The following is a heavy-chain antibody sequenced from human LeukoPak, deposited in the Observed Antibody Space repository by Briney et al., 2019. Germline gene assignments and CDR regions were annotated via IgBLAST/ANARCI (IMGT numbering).Heavy chain of an antibody. CDR2: ISAYNGNT. CDR1: GYTFTSYG. Sequence: ASVKVSCKASGYTFTSYGISWVRQAPGQGLEWMGWISAYNGNTNYAQKLQGRVTMTTDTSTSTAYMELSRLRSDDTAVYYCARDLTRAYSSRMYNWFDPWGQGTLVTVSS. V-gene: IGHV1-18*01. CDR3: ARDLTRAYSSRMYNWFDP. J-gene: IGHJ5*02. D-gene: IGHD6-13*01.